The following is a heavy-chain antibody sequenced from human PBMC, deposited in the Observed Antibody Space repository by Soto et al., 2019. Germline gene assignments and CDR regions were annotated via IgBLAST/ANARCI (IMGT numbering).Heavy chain of an antibody. CDR3: ARAQPYYYDSSGYYYLGH. CDR1: GYSFTSYW. V-gene: IGHV5-51*01. Sequence: PGESLKISCKGSGYSFTSYWIGWVRQMPGKGLEWMGIIYPGDSDTRYSPSFQGQVTISADKSISTAYLQWSSLKASDTAMYYCARAQPYYYDSSGYYYLGHWGQGTLVPVSS. D-gene: IGHD3-22*01. CDR2: IYPGDSDT. J-gene: IGHJ4*02.